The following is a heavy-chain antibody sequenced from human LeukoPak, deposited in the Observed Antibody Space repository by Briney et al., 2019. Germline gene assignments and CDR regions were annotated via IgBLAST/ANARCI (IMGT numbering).Heavy chain of an antibody. CDR2: IYYSGST. CDR1: GGSISSSSYY. J-gene: IGHJ4*02. Sequence: PSETLSLNCTVSGGSISSSSYYWGWIRQPPGKGLEWNGSIYYSGSTYYNPSLKSRVTISVDTTKNRFGLKLSSVTGVDTAVYYCGRQGYGDSSSWFYFDYGGQGTLVTVSS. D-gene: IGHD6-13*01. CDR3: GRQGYGDSSSWFYFDY. V-gene: IGHV4-39*01.